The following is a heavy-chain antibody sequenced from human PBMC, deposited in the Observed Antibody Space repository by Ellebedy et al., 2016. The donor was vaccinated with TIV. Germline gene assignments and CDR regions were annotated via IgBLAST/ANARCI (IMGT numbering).Heavy chain of an antibody. CDR1: GFTVSSNY. J-gene: IGHJ1*01. CDR3: ARGRPNYGDFPS. CDR2: IYAGGST. D-gene: IGHD3-10*01. Sequence: GESLKISCAASGFTVSSNYLSWVRQAPGKWLEWVSVIYAGGSTYYADSVRGRFTISRDNSNNIVYLQMDSMRAEDTALYYCARGRPNYGDFPSWGQGTLVTVSS. V-gene: IGHV3-53*01.